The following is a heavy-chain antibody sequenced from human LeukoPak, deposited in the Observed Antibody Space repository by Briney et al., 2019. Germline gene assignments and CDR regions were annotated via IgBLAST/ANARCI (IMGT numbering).Heavy chain of an antibody. CDR3: ARAYYYDNSATPDY. CDR2: IKEDGSEK. CDR1: GFTFSSHW. Sequence: GGSLRLSCVVSGFTFSSHWISWVRQAPGKGLEWVANIKEDGSEKYYVDSVKGRFTISRDNSKNMLYLQMNSLGAEDTAVYYCARAYYYDNSATPDYWGQGTLVTVSS. D-gene: IGHD3-22*01. J-gene: IGHJ4*02. V-gene: IGHV3-7*01.